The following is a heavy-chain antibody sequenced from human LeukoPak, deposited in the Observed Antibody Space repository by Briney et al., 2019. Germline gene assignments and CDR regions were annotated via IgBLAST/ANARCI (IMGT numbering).Heavy chain of an antibody. CDR2: IYSGGST. V-gene: IGHV3-53*01. J-gene: IGHJ4*02. Sequence: GGSLRLSCAASGFTVSSNYMSWVRQAPGKGLEWVSVIYSGGSTYYADSVKGRFTISRDNSKNTLYLQMNSLRAEDTAVYYCARFEGAAAGTWGYFDYWGQGTLVTVSS. CDR1: GFTVSSNY. CDR3: ARFEGAAAGTWGYFDY. D-gene: IGHD6-13*01.